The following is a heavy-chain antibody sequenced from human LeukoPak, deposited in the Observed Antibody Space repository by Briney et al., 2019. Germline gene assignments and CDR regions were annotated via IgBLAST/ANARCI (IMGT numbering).Heavy chain of an antibody. D-gene: IGHD2-2*01. J-gene: IGHJ5*02. Sequence: SETLSLTCTVAGGSISSSSYYWGWIRQPPGKGLEWIGSIYYSGSTYYNPSLKSRVTISVDTSKNQFSLKLTSVTAAGTAVYYCASRGGCSSTSCYNWFDPWGQGTLVTVSS. CDR3: ASRGGCSSTSCYNWFDP. CDR1: GGSISSSSYY. V-gene: IGHV4-39*07. CDR2: IYYSGST.